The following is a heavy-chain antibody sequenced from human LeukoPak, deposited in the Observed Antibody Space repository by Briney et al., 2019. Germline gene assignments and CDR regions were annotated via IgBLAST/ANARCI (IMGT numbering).Heavy chain of an antibody. CDR3: AATYYYDGSGDY. D-gene: IGHD3-22*01. CDR1: GFTFGSYS. Sequence: GGSLRLSCAASGFTFGSYSMNWVRQAPGKGLEWVSSMSGSSNYIVYADSVKGRFTISRDNAKNSLYLQMNSLRAEDTAVYYCAATYYYDGSGDYWGQGTLVTVSS. CDR2: MSGSSNYI. J-gene: IGHJ4*02. V-gene: IGHV3-21*01.